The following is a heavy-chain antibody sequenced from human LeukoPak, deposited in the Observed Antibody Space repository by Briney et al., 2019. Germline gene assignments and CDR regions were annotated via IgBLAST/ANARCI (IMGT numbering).Heavy chain of an antibody. CDR1: GVTVSRNY. Sequence: GGSLRLSCAASGVTVSRNYMSWVRQAPGKGLVWVSRIASDGSSTTYADSVKGRFSISRDNAKNTLYLQMNSLRVEDTAVYYCARGRPHGNDYWGQGTLVTVSS. V-gene: IGHV3-74*01. CDR2: IASDGSST. CDR3: ARGRPHGNDY. J-gene: IGHJ4*02. D-gene: IGHD4-23*01.